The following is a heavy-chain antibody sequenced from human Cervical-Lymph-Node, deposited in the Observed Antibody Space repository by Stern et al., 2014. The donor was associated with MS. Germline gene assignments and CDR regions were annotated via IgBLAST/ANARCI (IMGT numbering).Heavy chain of an antibody. CDR3: ASPLTATSVPFGYYGMDV. CDR1: GGTFSNYA. V-gene: IGHV1-69*01. Sequence: VQLVESGAEVKKTGSSVKVSCKASGGTFSNYATSWVRQAPGQGLEWMGGIGPLFGKPNYAQKFQGRVTITADESPSTAYMDLSSLRSEDTAVYYCASPLTATSVPFGYYGMDVWGQGTTVTVS. CDR2: IGPLFGKP. J-gene: IGHJ6*02. D-gene: IGHD4-17*01.